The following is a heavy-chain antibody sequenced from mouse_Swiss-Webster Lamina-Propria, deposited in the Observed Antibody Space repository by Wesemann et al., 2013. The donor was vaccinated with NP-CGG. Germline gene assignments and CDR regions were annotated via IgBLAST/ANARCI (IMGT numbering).Heavy chain of an antibody. D-gene: IGHD2-2*01. CDR3: ARHGYDYAMDY. V-gene: IGHV4-1*02. J-gene: IGHJ4*01. CDR1: GFDYSRYW. Sequence: EVKLLESGGGLVQPGGSLKLSCEASGFDYSRYWMSWVRQAPGKGLEWIGEINPDSSTINYTPSLKDKFIISRDNAKNTLYLQMSKVRSEDTALYYCARHGYDYAMDYWGQGTSVTVSS. CDR2: INPDSSTI.